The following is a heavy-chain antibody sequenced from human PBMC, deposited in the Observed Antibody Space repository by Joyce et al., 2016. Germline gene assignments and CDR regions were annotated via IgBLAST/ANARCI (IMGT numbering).Heavy chain of an antibody. J-gene: IGHJ4*02. Sequence: EVQLVESGGGLVKPGGSLRLSCAASGFTFSSYSMSWVSQAPGKGLGWVSSLSSSSSYIKYTDSVKGRFTISRDNAKNSLYLQMNSLRVEDTAVYYCARSSYTNGIFDYWGQGTLVTVSS. CDR3: ARSSYTNGIFDY. D-gene: IGHD2-8*01. CDR1: GFTFSSYS. CDR2: LSSSSSYI. V-gene: IGHV3-21*01.